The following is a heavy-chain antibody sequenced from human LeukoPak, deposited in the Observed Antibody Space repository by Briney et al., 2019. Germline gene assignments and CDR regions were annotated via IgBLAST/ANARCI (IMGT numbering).Heavy chain of an antibody. CDR1: GGSFSGYY. D-gene: IGHD2-2*02. CDR3: ARGRKREGIVVVPAAISPVFDY. J-gene: IGHJ4*02. Sequence: SETLSLTCAVYGGSFSGYYWSWIRQPPGKGLEWIGEINHSGSTNYNPSLKSRVTISVDTSKNQFSLKLSSVTAADTAVYYCARGRKREGIVVVPAAISPVFDYWGQGTLVTVSS. V-gene: IGHV4-34*01. CDR2: INHSGST.